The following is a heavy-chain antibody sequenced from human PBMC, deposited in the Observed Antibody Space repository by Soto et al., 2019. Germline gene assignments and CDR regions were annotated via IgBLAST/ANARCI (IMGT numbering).Heavy chain of an antibody. V-gene: IGHV1-2*02. CDR1: GYTFTGYY. Sequence: QVQLVQSGAEVKKPGASVKVSCKASGYTFTGYYIHWVRQAPGQGLEWKGWINPNSGGTNYAQKFQGRVTMTRDTSISTAYMELSRLTSDDTAVYYCATDRDNHGSGSFYGWGQGTLVTVSS. J-gene: IGHJ4*02. CDR2: INPNSGGT. CDR3: ATDRDNHGSGSFYG. D-gene: IGHD3-10*01.